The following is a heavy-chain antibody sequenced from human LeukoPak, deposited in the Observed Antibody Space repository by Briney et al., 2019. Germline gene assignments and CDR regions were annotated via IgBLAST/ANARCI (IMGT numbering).Heavy chain of an antibody. J-gene: IGHJ5*02. V-gene: IGHV1-18*04. Sequence: GASVKVSCKASGYTFTDYYIHWVRQAPGQGLEWMGWIDPDTGGTNYAQKLQGRVTMTTDTSTSTAYMELRSLRSDDTAVYYCARASRFLEWLRSERDGFDPWGQGTPVTVSS. CDR2: IDPDTGGT. D-gene: IGHD3-3*01. CDR3: ARASRFLEWLRSERDGFDP. CDR1: GYTFTDYY.